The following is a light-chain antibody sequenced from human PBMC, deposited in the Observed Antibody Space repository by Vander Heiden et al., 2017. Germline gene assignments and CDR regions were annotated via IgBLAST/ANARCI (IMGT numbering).Light chain of an antibody. CDR2: EDT. CDR1: SGPITSNY. J-gene: IGLJ3*02. Sequence: FILTQPHSVSESPGETVTISCTRSSGPITSNYWQWYQQRPGRSPTVVIYEDTQRPSGVPDRFSGSIDRSSNSASLTISGLTTEDETDYYCQSYDNNNQWVFGGGTRLTVL. CDR3: QSYDNNNQWV. V-gene: IGLV6-57*01.